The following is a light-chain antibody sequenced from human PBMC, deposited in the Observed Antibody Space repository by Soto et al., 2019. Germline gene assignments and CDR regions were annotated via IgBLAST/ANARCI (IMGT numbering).Light chain of an antibody. Sequence: QSVLTQPASVSGSPGQSITISCTGTSSDVGGYNYVSWYQQHPGKAPKLMIYDVSNRPSGVYNRFSGSKSGNTASLTISGLQAEDEADYYCSSYTSSSTPKVVFGGGTKLTVL. CDR3: SSYTSSSTPKVV. CDR1: SSDVGGYNY. V-gene: IGLV2-14*01. J-gene: IGLJ2*01. CDR2: DVS.